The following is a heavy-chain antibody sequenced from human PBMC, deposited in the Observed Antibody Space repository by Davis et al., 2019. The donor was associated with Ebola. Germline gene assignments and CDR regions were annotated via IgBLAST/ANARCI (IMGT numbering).Heavy chain of an antibody. Sequence: PGGSLRLSCVASGFTFSSVGMNWVRQAPGKGLEWVSFITDNGHVCYADSLKGRFVISRDNAKNSLYLQMSSLRAEETAIYYCARETGRDAFDVWGQGTMVTVS. J-gene: IGHJ3*01. CDR1: GFTFSSVG. CDR2: ITDNGHV. V-gene: IGHV3-21*01. CDR3: ARETGRDAFDV. D-gene: IGHD1-26*01.